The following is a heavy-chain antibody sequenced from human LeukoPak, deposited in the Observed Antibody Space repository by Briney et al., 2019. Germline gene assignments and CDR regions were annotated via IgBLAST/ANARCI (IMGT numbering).Heavy chain of an antibody. CDR2: IYYTGST. Sequence: SETLSLSCSVSGGSIDLYYWSWIRQPPGKGLEWIGYIYYTGSTNYNPSVKSRVTISVDTSKNQFSLRLSSVTASDTAVYYCARGGSSSWGFENWGQGILVTVSS. J-gene: IGHJ1*01. D-gene: IGHD1-26*01. V-gene: IGHV4-59*08. CDR1: GGSIDLYY. CDR3: ARGGSSSWGFEN.